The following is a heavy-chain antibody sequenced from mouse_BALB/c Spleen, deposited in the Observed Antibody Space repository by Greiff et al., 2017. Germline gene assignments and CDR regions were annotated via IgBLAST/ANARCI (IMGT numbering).Heavy chain of an antibody. CDR2: INPGSGGT. D-gene: IGHD3-3*01. Sequence: VKLQQSGAELVRPGTSVKVSCKASGYAFTNYLIEWVKQRPGQGLEWIGVINPGSGGTNYNEKFKGKATLTADKSSSTAYMQLSSLTSDDSAVYFCAAGTGFDYWGQGTTLTVSS. CDR3: AAGTGFDY. J-gene: IGHJ2*01. CDR1: GYAFTNYL. V-gene: IGHV1-54*01.